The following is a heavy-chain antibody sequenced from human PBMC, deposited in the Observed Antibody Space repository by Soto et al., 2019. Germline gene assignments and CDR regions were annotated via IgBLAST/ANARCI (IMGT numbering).Heavy chain of an antibody. V-gene: IGHV5-51*01. J-gene: IGHJ5*02. D-gene: IGHD3-3*01. CDR1: GYSFTSYW. CDR3: ARQTPYYDFWSGYYTGGGWFDP. Sequence: PGESLKISCKGSGYSFTSYWIGWVRQMPGKGLEWMGIIYPGDSDTRYSPSFQGQVTTSADKSISTAYLQWSSLKASDTAMYYCARQTPYYDFWSGYYTGGGWFDPWGQGTLVTVSS. CDR2: IYPGDSDT.